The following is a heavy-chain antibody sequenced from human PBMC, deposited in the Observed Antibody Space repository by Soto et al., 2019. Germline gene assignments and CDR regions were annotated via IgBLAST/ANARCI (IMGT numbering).Heavy chain of an antibody. CDR3: ARDFAVTTPPYYYYGMDV. J-gene: IGHJ6*02. CDR2: ISSSSSYI. CDR1: GFTFSSYS. V-gene: IGHV3-21*01. D-gene: IGHD4-4*01. Sequence: GGSLRLSCAASGFTFSSYSMDWVRQAPGKXLEWVSSISSSSSYIYYADSVKGRFTISRDNAKNSLYLQMNSLRAEDTAVYYCARDFAVTTPPYYYYGMDVWGQGTTVTVSS.